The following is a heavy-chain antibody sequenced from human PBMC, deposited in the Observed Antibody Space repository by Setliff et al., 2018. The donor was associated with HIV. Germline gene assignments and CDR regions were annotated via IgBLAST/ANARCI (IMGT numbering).Heavy chain of an antibody. CDR1: GGSISSSGYY. J-gene: IGHJ5*02. Sequence: SETLSLTCTVSGGSISSSGYYWGWIRQPPGKGLEWIGNMYYRGSTNYNPSLQSRVTISVDTSKNHFSLKLTSVTAADTAVYYCARYSYGYVRDLRFDPWGQGALVTVSS. CDR2: MYYRGST. V-gene: IGHV4-39*07. CDR3: ARYSYGYVRDLRFDP. D-gene: IGHD5-18*01.